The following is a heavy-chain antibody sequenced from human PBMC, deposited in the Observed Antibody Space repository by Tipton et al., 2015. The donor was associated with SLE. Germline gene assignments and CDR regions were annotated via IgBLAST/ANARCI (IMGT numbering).Heavy chain of an antibody. J-gene: IGHJ4*02. CDR2: IDPKSGVT. Sequence: QLVQSGAEVKKPGASVKVSCKASGYTFTSYDINWVRQATGQGLEWMGWIDPKSGVTKYSQRFQGRVTMTRDTSITTFYVEMSRLRSDDTAVYYCARSGYSSGWTYDYWGQGTLVTVSS. D-gene: IGHD6-19*01. CDR1: GYTFTSYD. V-gene: IGHV1-2*02. CDR3: ARSGYSSGWTYDY.